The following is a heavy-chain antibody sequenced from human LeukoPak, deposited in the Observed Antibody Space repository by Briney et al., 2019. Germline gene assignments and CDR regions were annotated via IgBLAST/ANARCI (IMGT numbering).Heavy chain of an antibody. D-gene: IGHD5-12*01. Sequence: GRSLRLSCAASGFTSDDYAMHWVRQAPGKGLEWVSGISWNSGSIGYADSVKGRFTISRDNAKNSLYLQMNSLRAEDTALYYCAKDPGYDPDDPAFDIWGQGTMVTVSS. CDR3: AKDPGYDPDDPAFDI. CDR2: ISWNSGSI. J-gene: IGHJ3*02. CDR1: GFTSDDYA. V-gene: IGHV3-9*02.